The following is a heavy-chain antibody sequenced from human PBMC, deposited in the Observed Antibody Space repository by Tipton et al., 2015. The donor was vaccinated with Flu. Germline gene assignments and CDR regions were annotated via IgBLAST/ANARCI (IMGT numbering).Heavy chain of an antibody. CDR3: ARARAPYYSYAMDV. Sequence: TLSLTCAVSGDSISSDYFWGWIRQPPGKGLEWIATIHRTGNTKYNPSLKSRVTISVDTSKNHFSLRLSSVTAADTAVYYCARARAPYYSYAMDVWGQGTTVTVSS. V-gene: IGHV4-38-2*01. CDR2: IHRTGNT. J-gene: IGHJ6*02. CDR1: GDSISSDYF.